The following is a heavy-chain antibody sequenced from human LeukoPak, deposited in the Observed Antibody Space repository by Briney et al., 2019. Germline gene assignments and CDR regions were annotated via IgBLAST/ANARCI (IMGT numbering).Heavy chain of an antibody. Sequence: GGSLRLSCAASGFTFSSYSMNWVRQAPGKGLEWVSSISSSSSYIYYADSVKGRFTITRDNAKNSLYPQMNSLRAEDTAVYYCASLGGATGYWGQGTLVTVSS. CDR3: ASLGGATGY. D-gene: IGHD1-26*01. J-gene: IGHJ4*02. V-gene: IGHV3-21*01. CDR1: GFTFSSYS. CDR2: ISSSSSYI.